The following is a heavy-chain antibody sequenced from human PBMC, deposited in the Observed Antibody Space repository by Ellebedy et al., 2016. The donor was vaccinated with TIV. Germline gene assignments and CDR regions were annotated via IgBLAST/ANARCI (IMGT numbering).Heavy chain of an antibody. V-gene: IGHV3-48*04. CDR3: ARDRRIAVAVTENWFDP. CDR2: ISSSSSTI. D-gene: IGHD6-19*01. J-gene: IGHJ5*02. Sequence: GGSLRLSXAASGFNFSTYNMNWVRQAPGKGLEWVSYISSSSSTIYYADSVKGRFTISRDNANNSLSLQMNSLRAEDTAVYYCARDRRIAVAVTENWFDPWGQGTLVTVSS. CDR1: GFNFSTYN.